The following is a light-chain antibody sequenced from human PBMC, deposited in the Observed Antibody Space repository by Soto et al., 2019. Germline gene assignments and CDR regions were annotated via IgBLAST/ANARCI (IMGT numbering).Light chain of an antibody. Sequence: EIVMTQSPATLSVSPGERDTLSCRASQSVSSNLAWYQQKPGQAPRLLIYGASTRATGIPARFSGSGSGTEFTLTISSLQSEDFAVYYCQQYTNWPLTFGGGTKVDIK. CDR2: GAS. J-gene: IGKJ4*01. CDR3: QQYTNWPLT. CDR1: QSVSSN. V-gene: IGKV3-15*01.